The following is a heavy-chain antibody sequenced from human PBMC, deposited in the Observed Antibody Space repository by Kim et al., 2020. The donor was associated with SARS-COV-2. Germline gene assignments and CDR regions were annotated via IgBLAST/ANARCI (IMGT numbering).Heavy chain of an antibody. CDR1: GHTFTTSF. D-gene: IGHD3-16*01. CDR3: AIRKGATPRWGWFDP. V-gene: IGHV1-3*01. CDR2: IYAGNGDT. J-gene: IGHJ5*02. Sequence: ASVKVSCKASGHTFTTSFIHWVRQAPGQRLEWVGWIYAGNGDTKYSQKFQGRVTITRDTSASTVYMELSSLRSEDTAVYYCAIRKGATPRWGWFDPWGQGTLVTVSS.